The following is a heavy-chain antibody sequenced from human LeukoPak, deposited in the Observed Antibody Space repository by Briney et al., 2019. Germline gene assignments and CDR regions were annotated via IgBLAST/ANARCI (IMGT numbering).Heavy chain of an antibody. J-gene: IGHJ4*02. V-gene: IGHV3-23*01. CDR1: GFTFSSYA. Sequence: GGSLRLSCAASGFTFSSYAMSWVRQAPGKGLEWVSAISGSGGSTYYADSVKGRFTISRDNAKNTLYLQMNSLGAEDTAVYYCARETNSGYVYWGQGTLVTVSS. CDR2: ISGSGGST. CDR3: ARETNSGYVY. D-gene: IGHD5-12*01.